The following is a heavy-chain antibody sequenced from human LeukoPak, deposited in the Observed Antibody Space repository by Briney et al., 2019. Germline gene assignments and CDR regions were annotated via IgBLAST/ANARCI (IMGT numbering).Heavy chain of an antibody. CDR1: GGSISSYY. CDR3: ATSPDFYYYYMDV. D-gene: IGHD3-3*01. CDR2: IYYSGST. V-gene: IGHV4-59*12. Sequence: SETLSLTCTVSGGSISSYYWSWIRQPPGKGLEWIGYIYYSGSTNYNPSLKSRVTISVDTSKNQFSLKLSSVTAADTAVYYCATSPDFYYYYMDVWGKGTTVTVSS. J-gene: IGHJ6*03.